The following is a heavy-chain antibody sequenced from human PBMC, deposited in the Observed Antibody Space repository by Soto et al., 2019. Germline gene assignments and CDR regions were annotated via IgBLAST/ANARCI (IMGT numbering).Heavy chain of an antibody. CDR3: ARLLRGIAAAGNNWFDP. Sequence: QLQLQESGPGLVKPSETLSLTCTVSGGSISSSSYYWGWIRQPPGKGLEWIGSIYYSGSTYYNPSLKSRVTISVDTSKNQFSLKLSSVTAADTAVYYCARLLRGIAAAGNNWFDPWGQGTLVTVSS. D-gene: IGHD6-13*01. J-gene: IGHJ5*02. V-gene: IGHV4-39*01. CDR2: IYYSGST. CDR1: GGSISSSSYY.